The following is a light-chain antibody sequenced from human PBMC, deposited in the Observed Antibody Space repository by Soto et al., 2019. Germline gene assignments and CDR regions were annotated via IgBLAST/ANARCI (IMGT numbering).Light chain of an antibody. CDR3: QSYDNRLSGYL. CDR2: SNR. V-gene: IGLV1-40*01. CDR1: TSNIGAGYD. Sequence: QSVLTQPPSVSGAPRQRVTISCTGSTSNIGAGYDVHWYQQIPGKTPKLLIYSNRNRPSGVPDRFSGSRSDTSASLAITGLLAEDEGDYYCQSYDNRLSGYLFGTGTKLTVL. J-gene: IGLJ1*01.